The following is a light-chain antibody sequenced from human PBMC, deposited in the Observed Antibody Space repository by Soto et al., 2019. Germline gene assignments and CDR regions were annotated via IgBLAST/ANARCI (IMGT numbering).Light chain of an antibody. CDR2: AAS. J-gene: IGKJ2*01. CDR1: QSVTSNK. Sequence: ENVLTQSPVTLSLSPGERATLSCRASQSVTSNKVAWFQQQPGQAPSLLIRAASSRSTGIPDRFSGSGSATDFTLTISRLEPEDFAVYYCQQYGSPPPYTFGQGTKLEIK. CDR3: QQYGSPPPYT. V-gene: IGKV3-20*01.